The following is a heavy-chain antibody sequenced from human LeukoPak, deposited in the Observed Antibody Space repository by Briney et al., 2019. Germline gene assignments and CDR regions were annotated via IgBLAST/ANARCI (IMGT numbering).Heavy chain of an antibody. V-gene: IGHV3-30*18. CDR3: AKDRGLDYAPGDV. D-gene: IGHD4-17*01. CDR1: GFXFSSYG. CDR2: IPYDGSNK. J-gene: IGHJ6*02. Sequence: GGSLRLSCEASGFXFSSYGIHWVRQAPGKGLEWVAVIPYDGSNKYYTDSVKGRFTISRDNSKNTLYLQMNSLRAEDTAVYYCAKDRGLDYAPGDVWGLGTTVTVSS.